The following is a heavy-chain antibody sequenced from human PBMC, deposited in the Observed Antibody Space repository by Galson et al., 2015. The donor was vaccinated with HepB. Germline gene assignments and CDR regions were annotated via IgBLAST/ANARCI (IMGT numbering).Heavy chain of an antibody. CDR1: GYTFTSYY. V-gene: IGHV1-46*03. CDR3: ARALMGDYYDSSGYYTPSDY. D-gene: IGHD3-22*01. J-gene: IGHJ4*02. Sequence: SVKVSCKASGYTFTSYYMHWVRQAPGQGLEWMGIINPRGGSTNYAQKFQGRVTMTRDTSTSTVYMELSSLRSEDTAVYYCARALMGDYYDSSGYYTPSDYWGQGTLVTVSS. CDR2: INPRGGST.